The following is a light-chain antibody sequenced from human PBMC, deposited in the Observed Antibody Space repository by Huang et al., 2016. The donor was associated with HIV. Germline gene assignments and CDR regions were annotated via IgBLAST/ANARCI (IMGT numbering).Light chain of an antibody. CDR1: QNINTW. CDR3: QQYNTYLYT. V-gene: IGKV1-5*03. J-gene: IGKJ2*01. Sequence: DIQMTQSPSTLSASVGDRVTIPCRASQNINTWLAWYQQKPGKAPNILIYRASSLQICVPSRFTGSGSGTEFTLTITSLQPDDLGTYYCQQYNTYLYTFGQGTKLEI. CDR2: RAS.